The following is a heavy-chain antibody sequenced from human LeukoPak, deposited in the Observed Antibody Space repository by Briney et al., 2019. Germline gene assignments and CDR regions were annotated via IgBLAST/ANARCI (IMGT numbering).Heavy chain of an antibody. D-gene: IGHD3-10*01. V-gene: IGHV3-23*01. CDR3: AKDRPASHGSGSFGDY. CDR2: ISGSGTGT. J-gene: IGHJ4*02. CDR1: GFTFSSYA. Sequence: PGGSLRLSCAASGFTFSSYAMSWVRQAPGKGLEWVSAISGSGTGTYYADSVKGRFTISRDNAENTVYLQMNSLRAEDTAVYYCAKDRPASHGSGSFGDYWGQGTLVAVST.